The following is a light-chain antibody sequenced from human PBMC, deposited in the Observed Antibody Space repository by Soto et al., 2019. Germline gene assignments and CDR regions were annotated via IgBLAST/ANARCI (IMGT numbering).Light chain of an antibody. V-gene: IGKV1-33*01. J-gene: IGKJ4*01. CDR2: VES. CDR1: QDISNY. CDR3: KQYDNLPPTT. Sequence: DIQMTQSPSSLSASVGDRVNITCHASQDISNYLNWYHQNPGQAPKILIYVESNLETGVPSRFSGSGSGTDLNVAISSLQPADIATSYYKQYDNLPPTTIGEGTKVAIK.